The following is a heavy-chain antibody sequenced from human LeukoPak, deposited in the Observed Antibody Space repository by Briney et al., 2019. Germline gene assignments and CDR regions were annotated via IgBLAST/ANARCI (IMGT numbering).Heavy chain of an antibody. CDR1: GFTFSSYW. D-gene: IGHD2-21*02. V-gene: IGHV3-74*01. J-gene: IGHJ3*02. Sequence: GGSLRLSCAASGFTFSSYWMHWVRQAPGKGLVWVSRINSDGSSTRYAASVKGRFTISRDNAKNTLYLQMNSLRAEDTAVYYCARGGAPYCGGDCYSNAFDIWGQGTMVTVSS. CDR3: ARGGAPYCGGDCYSNAFDI. CDR2: INSDGSST.